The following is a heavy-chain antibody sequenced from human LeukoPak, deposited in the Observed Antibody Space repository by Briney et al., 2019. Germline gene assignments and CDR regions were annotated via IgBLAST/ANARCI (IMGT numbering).Heavy chain of an antibody. CDR3: ARSRGIFDY. CDR1: GYTFTGYF. D-gene: IGHD3-10*01. CDR2: INPSGGST. V-gene: IGHV1-46*01. Sequence: ASVKVSCKSSGYTFTGYFLHWVRQAPGQGLEWMGIINPSGGSTSYAQKFQGRVTMTRDTSTSTVYMEVSSLRSEDTAVYYCARSRGIFDYWGQGTLVTVSS. J-gene: IGHJ4*02.